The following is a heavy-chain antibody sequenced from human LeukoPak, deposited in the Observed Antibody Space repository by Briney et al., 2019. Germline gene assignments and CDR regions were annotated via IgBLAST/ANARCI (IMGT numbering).Heavy chain of an antibody. Sequence: ASVKVSCKVSGDTVSELPMHWVRQAPGEGLEWMGGTNLEDGETIFAETFQERVTMTEDTSIDTAYMELSSLTYEDTAVYYCATGMSVEMHGLDVWGQGTTVTVSS. J-gene: IGHJ6*02. CDR2: TNLEDGET. CDR3: ATGMSVEMHGLDV. V-gene: IGHV1-24*01. D-gene: IGHD5-24*01. CDR1: GDTVSELP.